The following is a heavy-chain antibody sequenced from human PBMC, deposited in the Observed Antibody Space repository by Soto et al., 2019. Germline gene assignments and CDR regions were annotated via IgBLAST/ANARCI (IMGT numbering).Heavy chain of an antibody. CDR3: ARGGYDFWSGYYLGY. J-gene: IGHJ4*02. V-gene: IGHV1-18*01. CDR2: ISAYNGNT. CDR1: GFTFTSYG. D-gene: IGHD3-3*01. Sequence: EASVKVSCKASGFTFTSYGISWVRQAPGQGLEWMGWISAYNGNTNYAQKLQGRVTMTTDTSTSTAYMELRSLRSDDTAVYYCARGGYDFWSGYYLGYWGQGTLVTVSS.